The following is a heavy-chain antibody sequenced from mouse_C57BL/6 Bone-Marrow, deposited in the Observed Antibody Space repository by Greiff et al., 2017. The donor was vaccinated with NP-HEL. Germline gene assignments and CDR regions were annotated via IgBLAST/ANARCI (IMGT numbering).Heavy chain of an antibody. V-gene: IGHV1-80*01. CDR1: GYAFSSYW. Sequence: QVQLQQSGAELVKPGASVKISCKASGYAFSSYWMNWVKQRPGKGLEWIGQIYPGGGDTNYNGKLKGKATLTADKSSSTAYMQLSSLTSKDSAVYFCARDYYGSSSYYFDYWGQGTTLTVSS. CDR2: IYPGGGDT. J-gene: IGHJ2*01. CDR3: ARDYYGSSSYYFDY. D-gene: IGHD1-1*01.